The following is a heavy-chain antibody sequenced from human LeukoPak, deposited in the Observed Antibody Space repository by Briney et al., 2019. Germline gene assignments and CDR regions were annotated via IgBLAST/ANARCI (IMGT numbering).Heavy chain of an antibody. V-gene: IGHV3-53*01. Sequence: GGSLRLSCAASGFTVSSNYMSWVRQAPGKGLEWVSVIYSGGSTYYADSVKGRFTISRDNSKNTLYLQMNSLRAEDTAVCYCARAATRLYGMDVWGQGTTVTVSS. J-gene: IGHJ6*02. CDR2: IYSGGST. CDR1: GFTVSSNY. CDR3: ARAATRLYGMDV. D-gene: IGHD2-15*01.